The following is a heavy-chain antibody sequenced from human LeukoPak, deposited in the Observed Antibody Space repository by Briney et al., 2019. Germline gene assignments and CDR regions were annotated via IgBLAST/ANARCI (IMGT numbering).Heavy chain of an antibody. J-gene: IGHJ3*02. CDR2: IIPIFGTA. CDR1: RGTFSSYA. CDR3: ARDRYYGSGSPEGFDAFDI. Sequence: ASVKVSCKASRGTFSSYAISWVRQAPGQGLKWMGGIIPIFGTANYAQKFQGRVTITADKSTSTAYMELSSLRSEDTAVYYCARDRYYGSGSPEGFDAFDIWGQGTMVTVSS. D-gene: IGHD3-10*01. V-gene: IGHV1-69*06.